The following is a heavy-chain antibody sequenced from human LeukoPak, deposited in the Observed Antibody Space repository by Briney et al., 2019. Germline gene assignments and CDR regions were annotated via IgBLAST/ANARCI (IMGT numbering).Heavy chain of an antibody. D-gene: IGHD3-22*01. CDR1: GGTFSSYA. Sequence: GASVKVSCKASGGTFSSYAISWVRQAPGQGLEWMGGIIPIFGTANYAQKFQGRVTITADESTSTAYMELSSLRSEDTAVYYCARDKRDYYDSSGYYPLDYWGQGTLVTVSS. CDR2: IIPIFGTA. V-gene: IGHV1-69*13. J-gene: IGHJ4*02. CDR3: ARDKRDYYDSSGYYPLDY.